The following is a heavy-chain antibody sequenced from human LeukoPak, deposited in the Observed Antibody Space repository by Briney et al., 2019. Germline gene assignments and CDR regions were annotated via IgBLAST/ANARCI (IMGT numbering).Heavy chain of an antibody. J-gene: IGHJ4*02. CDR1: GFTFSSYA. CDR3: AKIVAAAGRFFDY. D-gene: IGHD6-13*01. CDR2: ISGSGGST. V-gene: IGHV3-23*01. Sequence: PGGSLRLSCATSGFTFSSYAMSWVRQAPGKGLEWVSAISGSGGSTYYADSVKGRFTISRDNSKNTLYLQMNSLRAEDTAVYYCAKIVAAAGRFFDYWGQGTLVTVSS.